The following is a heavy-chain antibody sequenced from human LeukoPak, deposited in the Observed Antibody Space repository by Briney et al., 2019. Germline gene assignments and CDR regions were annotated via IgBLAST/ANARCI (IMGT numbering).Heavy chain of an antibody. CDR3: ARFLFDTSAYLSITGTLPPGWFDP. Sequence: ASVKVSCKASGGTFSSYGISWVRQAPGQGLEWRGGIIPIFGTANYAQKFQGRVTITADESTSTAYMELSSLRSEDTAVYYCARFLFDTSAYLSITGTLPPGWFDPWGQGTLVTVSS. V-gene: IGHV1-69*01. J-gene: IGHJ5*02. CDR1: GGTFSSYG. D-gene: IGHD1-7*01. CDR2: IIPIFGTA.